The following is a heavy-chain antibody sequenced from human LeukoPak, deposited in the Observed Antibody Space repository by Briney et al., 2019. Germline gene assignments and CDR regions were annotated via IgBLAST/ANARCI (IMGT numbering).Heavy chain of an antibody. Sequence: SGTLSLTCAVSGGSISSSNWWSWVRQPPGKGLEWIGEIYHSGSTNYNPSLKSRVTISVDKSKNQFSLKLSSVTAADTAVYYCVRIRGFGADYYYYYMDVWGKGSTVTVSS. CDR3: VRIRGFGADYYYYYMDV. V-gene: IGHV4-4*02. CDR2: IYHSGST. CDR1: GGSISSSNW. J-gene: IGHJ6*03. D-gene: IGHD3-10*01.